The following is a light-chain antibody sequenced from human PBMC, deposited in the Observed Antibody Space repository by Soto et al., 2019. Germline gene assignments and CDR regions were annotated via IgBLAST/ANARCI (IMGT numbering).Light chain of an antibody. J-gene: IGKJ3*01. Sequence: EIVMTQSPATLSVSPGERATLSCRASQSISNSLAWYQQKPGQAPRLLIYGTSTRATGVPARFSGSGSGTEFTLTISSLQSEDFAVYYCQQCFNWPFTFGPGTKVDI. CDR2: GTS. CDR3: QQCFNWPFT. V-gene: IGKV3-15*01. CDR1: QSISNS.